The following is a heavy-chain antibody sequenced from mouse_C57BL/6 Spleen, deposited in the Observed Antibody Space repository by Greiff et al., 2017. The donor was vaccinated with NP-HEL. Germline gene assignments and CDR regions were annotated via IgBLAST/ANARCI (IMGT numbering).Heavy chain of an antibody. J-gene: IGHJ4*01. D-gene: IGHD2-3*01. CDR3: ARGGGGWLLRYAMDY. V-gene: IGHV1-55*01. CDR2: IYPGSGST. Sequence: QVQLQQPGAELVKPGASVKMSCKASGYTFTSYWITWVKQRPGQGLEWIGDIYPGSGSTNYNEKFKSKATLTVDTSSSTAYMQLSSLTSEGSAVYYCARGGGGWLLRYAMDYWGQGTSVTVSS. CDR1: GYTFTSYW.